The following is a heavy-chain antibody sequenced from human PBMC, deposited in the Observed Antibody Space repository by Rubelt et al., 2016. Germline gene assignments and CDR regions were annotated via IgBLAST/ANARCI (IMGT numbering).Heavy chain of an antibody. CDR3: ARERIAAAKIPKKEFDY. D-gene: IGHD6-13*01. CDR2: INHSGST. V-gene: IGHV4-34*01. Sequence: QVQLQQWGAGLLKPSETLSLTCAVYGGSFSGYYWSWIRQPPGKGLEWIGEINHSGSTNYNPSLESGVTISVDTSKNQFYLKMSSVTAADTAVYYCARERIAAAKIPKKEFDYWGQGTLVTVSS. J-gene: IGHJ4*02. CDR1: GGSFSGYY.